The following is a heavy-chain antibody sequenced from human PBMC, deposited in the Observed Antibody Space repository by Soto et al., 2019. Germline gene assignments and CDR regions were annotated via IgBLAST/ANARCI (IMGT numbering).Heavy chain of an antibody. CDR1: GYTFSSYY. V-gene: IGHV1-46*01. J-gene: IGHJ4*02. CDR3: ARDLAGGVVTTISYLDY. Sequence: GASVKVSCKASGYTFSSYYMHWVRQAPGQGLEWMGIINPSGGSTSYAQKFQGRVTMTRDTSTSTVYMEVSSLRSEDTAVYYCARDLAGGVVTTISYLDYWGQGTLVTVSS. D-gene: IGHD5-12*01. CDR2: INPSGGST.